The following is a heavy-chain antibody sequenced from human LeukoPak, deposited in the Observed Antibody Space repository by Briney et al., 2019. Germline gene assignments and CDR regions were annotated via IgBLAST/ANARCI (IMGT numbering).Heavy chain of an antibody. V-gene: IGHV4-39*07. CDR3: ARVAAGIGFFQH. J-gene: IGHJ1*01. CDR1: GGSISSSSYY. Sequence: SETLSLTCTVSGGSISSSSYYWGWIRQPPGKGLEWIGNIHHSGSTYYNPSLKSRVTTSVDTSKNQLSLKLSSVTAADTAVYYCARVAAGIGFFQHWGQGTLVTVSS. D-gene: IGHD6-13*01. CDR2: IHHSGST.